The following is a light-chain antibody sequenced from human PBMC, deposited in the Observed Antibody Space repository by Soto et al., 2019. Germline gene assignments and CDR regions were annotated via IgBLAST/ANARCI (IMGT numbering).Light chain of an antibody. V-gene: IGLV7-46*01. Sequence: QAVVTQEPSLTVSPGGTVTLTCGSSTGAVTSGHYPYWFQQKPGQAPRTLIYETSKKHSWTPARFSGSLLGVKAALTLSSAQPEDESDYYFWLSYGGSSVIIGGGTKVTVL. CDR3: WLSYGGSSVI. CDR1: TGAVTSGHY. J-gene: IGLJ2*01. CDR2: ETS.